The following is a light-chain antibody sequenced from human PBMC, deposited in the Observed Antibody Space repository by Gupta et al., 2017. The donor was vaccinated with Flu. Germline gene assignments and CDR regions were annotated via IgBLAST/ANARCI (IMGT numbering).Light chain of an antibody. V-gene: IGKV1-39*01. CDR1: KNRSSY. CDR3: TQRDFPPST. CDR2: ATA. J-gene: IGKJ2*02. Sequence: ALSASGGDRVHLCWGERKNRSSYGMVYQQKTGKATRHLIYATARMKSGLPARFSSGGSGTDFTLPLSRVEPEDCATYCWTQRDFPPSTFGQGTKLEIK.